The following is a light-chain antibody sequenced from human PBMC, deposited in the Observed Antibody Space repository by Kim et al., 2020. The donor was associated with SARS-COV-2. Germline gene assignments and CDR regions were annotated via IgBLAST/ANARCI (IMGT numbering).Light chain of an antibody. Sequence: DIQMTQSPSTLSASVGDRVTITCRASQPISSWLAWYQQKPEKAPKLLIYKASSLESGAPSRFSGSRSGREFTLTINSLQPEELATYYCQQYDSYSATFGQGTKLEI. J-gene: IGKJ1*01. CDR1: QPISSW. CDR3: QQYDSYSAT. V-gene: IGKV1-5*03. CDR2: KAS.